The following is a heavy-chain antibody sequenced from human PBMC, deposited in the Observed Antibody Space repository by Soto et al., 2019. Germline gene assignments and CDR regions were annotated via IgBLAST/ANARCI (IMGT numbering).Heavy chain of an antibody. Sequence: EVQLLESGGDLVQPGGSLRLSCAASGFTFSSYAMSWVRQAPGKGLEWVLAVSSSGGSTYYADSVKGRFTISRDNSKNTLYLQMNSLRAEDTAVYYCAKYSTSWRGGQFDYWGQGTLVTVSS. D-gene: IGHD6-13*01. CDR1: GFTFSSYA. CDR3: AKYSTSWRGGQFDY. V-gene: IGHV3-23*01. CDR2: VSSSGGST. J-gene: IGHJ4*02.